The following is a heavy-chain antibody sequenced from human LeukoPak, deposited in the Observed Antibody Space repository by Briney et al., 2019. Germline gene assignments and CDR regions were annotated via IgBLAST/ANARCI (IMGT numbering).Heavy chain of an antibody. CDR2: IYYSGST. J-gene: IGHJ4*02. V-gene: IGHV4-39*01. CDR1: GGSISSSSYY. Sequence: SETLSLTCTVSGGSISSSSYYWGWIRQPPGKGLEWIGSIYYSGSTYYNPSLKSRVTISVDTSKNQFSLKLSSVTAADTDVYYCARRRGGWYFDYWGQGTLVTVSS. D-gene: IGHD6-19*01. CDR3: ARRRGGWYFDY.